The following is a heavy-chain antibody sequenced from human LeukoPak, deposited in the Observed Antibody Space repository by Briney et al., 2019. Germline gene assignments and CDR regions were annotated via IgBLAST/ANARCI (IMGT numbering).Heavy chain of an antibody. D-gene: IGHD2-15*01. CDR1: GFTFSSYA. V-gene: IGHV3-23*01. J-gene: IGHJ6*02. CDR2: IIGSGGST. Sequence: GRSLRLSCAASGFTFSSYAMSWVRQAPGKGLEWVSAIIGSGGSTYYADSVKGRFTISRDNSKNTLYLQMNSLRAEDTAVYYCAKDDCSGGSCYGAYYYGMDVWGQGTTVTVSS. CDR3: AKDDCSGGSCYGAYYYGMDV.